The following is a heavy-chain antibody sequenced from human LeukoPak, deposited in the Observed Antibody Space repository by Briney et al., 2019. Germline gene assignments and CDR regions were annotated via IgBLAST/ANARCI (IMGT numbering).Heavy chain of an antibody. CDR3: AKDRYSYAFEYSDS. D-gene: IGHD5-18*01. CDR1: GFTFSSYG. Sequence: GGSLRLSCAASGFTFSSYGMHWVRQAPGKGLDWVAVISNDGSRKYYADSVKGRFTISRDNSKNTLSLQVSSLRTEDTAVYYCAKDRYSYAFEYSDSWGQGTLVTVSS. J-gene: IGHJ4*02. V-gene: IGHV3-30*18. CDR2: ISNDGSRK.